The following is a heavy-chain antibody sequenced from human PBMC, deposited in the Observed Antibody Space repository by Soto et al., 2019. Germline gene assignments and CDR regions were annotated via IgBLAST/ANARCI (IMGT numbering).Heavy chain of an antibody. Sequence: QVQLVQSGAEVKKPGSSVKVSCKASGGTFSSYTISWVRQAPGQGLEWMGRIIPILGIANYAQKFQGRVTSTADKSTSTAYMELSSLRSEDTAVYYCARVSVVAAFYYYYGMDVWGQGTTVTVSS. J-gene: IGHJ6*02. V-gene: IGHV1-69*02. CDR1: GGTFSSYT. D-gene: IGHD2-15*01. CDR2: IIPILGIA. CDR3: ARVSVVAAFYYYYGMDV.